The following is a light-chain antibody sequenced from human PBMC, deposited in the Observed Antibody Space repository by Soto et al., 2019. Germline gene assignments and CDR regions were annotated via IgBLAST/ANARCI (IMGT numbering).Light chain of an antibody. CDR2: DVS. J-gene: IGLJ1*01. CDR1: SSDVGGYNY. Sequence: QSALTQPASVSGSPGQSITISCTGTSSDVGGYNYVSWYQQHPGKAPKLMIYDVSNRPSGVSNRFSGSKSGNTASLTISGLQAEDEADYYRSSSTSSRTRVFGTGTKLTVL. CDR3: SSSTSSRTRV. V-gene: IGLV2-14*01.